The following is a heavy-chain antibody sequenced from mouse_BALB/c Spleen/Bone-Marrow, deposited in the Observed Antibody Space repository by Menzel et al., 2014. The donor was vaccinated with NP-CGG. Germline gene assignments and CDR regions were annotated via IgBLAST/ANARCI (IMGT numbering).Heavy chain of an antibody. J-gene: IGHJ3*01. CDR1: GDSITSGY. CDR2: ISYSGST. Sequence: EVQLQQSGPSLVEPSQTLSLTCSVTGDSITSGYWNWIRKFPGNKLEYMGYISYSGSTYYNPSLKSRISITRDTSKNQYYLQLNSVTTEDTATYYCARGRAMGFAYWGQGTLVTVSA. CDR3: ARGRAMGFAY. V-gene: IGHV3-8*02. D-gene: IGHD1-1*02.